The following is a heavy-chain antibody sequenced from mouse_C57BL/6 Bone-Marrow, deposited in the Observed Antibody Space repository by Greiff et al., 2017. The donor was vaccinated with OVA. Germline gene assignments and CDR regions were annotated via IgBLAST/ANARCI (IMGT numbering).Heavy chain of an antibody. V-gene: IGHV1-4*01. D-gene: IGHD1-1*01. CDR3: ARGDGSSYGYFDY. J-gene: IGHJ2*01. Sequence: VQLQESRAELARPGASVKMSCKASGYTFTSYTMHWVKQRPGQGLEWIGYINPSSGYTKYNQKFKDKATLTADKSSSTAYMQLSSLTSEDSAVYYCARGDGSSYGYFDYWGQGTTLTVSS. CDR2: INPSSGYT. CDR1: GYTFTSYT.